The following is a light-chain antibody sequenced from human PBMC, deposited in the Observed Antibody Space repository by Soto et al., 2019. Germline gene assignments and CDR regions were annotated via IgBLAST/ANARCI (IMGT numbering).Light chain of an antibody. CDR1: QGISSY. CDR2: AAS. Sequence: AIRMTQSPSSFSASTGDRVTITCRASQGISSYLAWYHQKPGKAPKLLIYAASTLQSGVPSRFSGSGSGTDFTLTTSCLQSEDFATYYCQQYYSYPYPFGQGTKVDIX. CDR3: QQYYSYPYP. V-gene: IGKV1-8*01. J-gene: IGKJ2*01.